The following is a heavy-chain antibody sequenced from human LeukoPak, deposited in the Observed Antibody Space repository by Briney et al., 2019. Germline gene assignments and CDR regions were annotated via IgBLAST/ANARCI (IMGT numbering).Heavy chain of an antibody. CDR1: GGSVSSGSYY. CDR3: ASLRITMVRGVSYYYYGMDV. V-gene: IGHV4-61*01. J-gene: IGHJ6*02. D-gene: IGHD3-10*01. CDR2: IYYCGST. Sequence: SETLSLTCTVSGGSVSSGSYYWSWIREPPGKGLEWIGYIYYCGSTNYNPSLMSRVTISVDTSKNQFSLKLSSVTAADTAVYYCASLRITMVRGVSYYYYGMDVWGQGTTVTVSS.